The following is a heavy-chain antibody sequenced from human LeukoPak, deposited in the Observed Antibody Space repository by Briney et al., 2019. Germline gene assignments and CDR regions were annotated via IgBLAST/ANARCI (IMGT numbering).Heavy chain of an antibody. Sequence: HPGGSLRLSCTASGFTFSNFWMGWVRQAPGKGLEWVANIKQDETEKFYLGSVKGRFTISRDNSKNTVYLQMSGLRPEDTAVYYCARAPGGRSWYYFDYWGQGTLVTVSS. V-gene: IGHV3-7*01. CDR2: IKQDETEK. CDR3: ARAPGGRSWYYFDY. D-gene: IGHD6-13*01. J-gene: IGHJ4*02. CDR1: GFTFSNFW.